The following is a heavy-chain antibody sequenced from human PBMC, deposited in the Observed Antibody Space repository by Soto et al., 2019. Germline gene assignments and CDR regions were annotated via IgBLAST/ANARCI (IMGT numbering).Heavy chain of an antibody. CDR3: ARVGLVLNYYYYYMDV. D-gene: IGHD6-19*01. Sequence: SGGSLRLSCAASGFNFSSYSMNWVRQAPGRGLEWVSSISSSSSYIYYADSVKGRFTISRDNAKNSPYLQMNSLRAEDTAVYYCARVGLVLNYYYYYMDVWGKGTTVTVSS. V-gene: IGHV3-21*01. J-gene: IGHJ6*03. CDR2: ISSSSSYI. CDR1: GFNFSSYS.